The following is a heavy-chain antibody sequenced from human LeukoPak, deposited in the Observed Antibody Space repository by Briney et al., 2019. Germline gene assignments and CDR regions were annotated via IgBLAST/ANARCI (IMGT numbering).Heavy chain of an antibody. CDR3: AKNGNYYYYYYMDV. CDR2: IYSGGST. V-gene: IGHV3-53*01. CDR1: GFTVTNDY. J-gene: IGHJ6*03. Sequence: GGSLRLSCAVSGFTVTNDYMNWVRQAPGKGLEWVSIIYSGGSTYYADSVKGRFTISRDNSKNTLYLQMNSLRAEDTAVYYCAKNGNYYYYYYMDVWGKGTTVTVSS.